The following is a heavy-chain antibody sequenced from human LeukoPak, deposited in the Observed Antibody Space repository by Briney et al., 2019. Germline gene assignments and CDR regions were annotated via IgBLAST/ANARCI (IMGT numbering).Heavy chain of an antibody. D-gene: IGHD1-1*01. CDR3: ARVYWNDEMYAFDI. Sequence: ASVKVSCKASGYTFTSYAMNWVRQAPGQGLEWMGWINTNTGNPTYAQGFTGRFVFSLDTSVSTAYLQISSLKAEDTAVYYCARVYWNDEMYAFDIWGQGTMVTVAS. J-gene: IGHJ3*02. CDR1: GYTFTSYA. V-gene: IGHV7-4-1*02. CDR2: INTNTGNP.